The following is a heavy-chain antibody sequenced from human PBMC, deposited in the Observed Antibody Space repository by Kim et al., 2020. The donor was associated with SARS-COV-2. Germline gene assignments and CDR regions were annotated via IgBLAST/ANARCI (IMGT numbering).Heavy chain of an antibody. CDR1: GYSFTRHA. Sequence: ASVKVSCKASGYSFTRHAVNWVRQAPGRRPEWMGWINSLTGNPTYAQDFRGRFVFSFDTSGSAAYLQISSLKVEDTAVYYCARVRVEIVATYAFDIWGQG. J-gene: IGHJ3*02. CDR2: INSLTGNP. CDR3: ARVRVEIVATYAFDI. V-gene: IGHV7-4-1*02. D-gene: IGHD5-12*01.